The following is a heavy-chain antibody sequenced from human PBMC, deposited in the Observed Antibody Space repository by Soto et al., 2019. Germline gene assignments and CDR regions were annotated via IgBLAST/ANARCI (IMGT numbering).Heavy chain of an antibody. CDR1: GGSFSGYY. D-gene: IGHD3-10*01. CDR2: INHSGST. J-gene: IGHJ5*02. CDR3: ARGPYYYGSGNKAGNWFDP. V-gene: IGHV4-34*01. Sequence: SQTLSLTCAVYGGSFSGYYWSWIRQPPGKGLEWIGEINHSGSTNYNPSLKSRVTISVDTSKNQFSLKLSSVTAADTAVYYCARGPYYYGSGNKAGNWFDPWGQGTLVTVSS.